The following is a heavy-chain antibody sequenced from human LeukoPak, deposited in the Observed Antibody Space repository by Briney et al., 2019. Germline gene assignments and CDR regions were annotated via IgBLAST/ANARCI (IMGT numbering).Heavy chain of an antibody. J-gene: IGHJ4*02. V-gene: IGHV4-34*01. Sequence: SETLSLTCAVYGGPFSGYYWSWIRQPPGKGLEWIGEINHSGSTNYNPSLKSRVTISVDTSKNQFSLKLSSVTAADTAVYYCARGGVVPAAIPYWGQGTLVTVSS. CDR2: INHSGST. CDR3: ARGGVVPAAIPY. D-gene: IGHD2-2*02. CDR1: GGPFSGYY.